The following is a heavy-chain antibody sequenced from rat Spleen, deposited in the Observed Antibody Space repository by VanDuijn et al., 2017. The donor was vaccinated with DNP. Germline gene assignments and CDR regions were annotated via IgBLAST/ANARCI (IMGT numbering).Heavy chain of an antibody. CDR1: GFTFSDYY. D-gene: IGHD1-2*01. J-gene: IGHJ3*01. CDR2: ISYDGGSA. V-gene: IGHV5-22*01. CDR3: ARHSYSSWPY. Sequence: EVQLVESGGGLVQPGRSLKLSCAASGFTFSDYYMAWVRQAPTKGLEWVAYISYDGGSAFYGDSVKGRFTISRDNAKSTLYLQMNSLRSEDMATYYCARHSYSSWPYWGQGTLVTVSS.